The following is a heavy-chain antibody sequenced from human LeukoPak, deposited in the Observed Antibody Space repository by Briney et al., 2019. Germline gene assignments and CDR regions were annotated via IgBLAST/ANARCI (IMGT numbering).Heavy chain of an antibody. CDR2: ISSDESSK. D-gene: IGHD5-18*01. Sequence: PGRSLRLSCAASGFTFSSFAMHWVRQAPGKGLDWVAIISSDESSKYYADSVKGRFTISRDNSKNTLYLQMNSLRAEDTAVYYCARRYYDPTLYRLYSYGPHWYFDLWGRGTLVTVSS. J-gene: IGHJ2*01. CDR1: GFTFSSFA. CDR3: ARRYYDPTLYRLYSYGPHWYFDL. V-gene: IGHV3-30-3*01.